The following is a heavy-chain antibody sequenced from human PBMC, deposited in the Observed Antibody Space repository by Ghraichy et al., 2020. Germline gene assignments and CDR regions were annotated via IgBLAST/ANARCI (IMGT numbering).Heavy chain of an antibody. CDR1: GGTFSSYA. D-gene: IGHD2-2*01. J-gene: IGHJ6*02. Sequence: SVKVSCKASGGTFSSYAISWVRQAPGQGLEWMGRIIPILGIANYAQKFQGRVTITADKSTSTAYMELSSLRSEDTAVYYCARVKYQSAYYYGMDVWGQGTTVTVSS. CDR3: ARVKYQSAYYYGMDV. V-gene: IGHV1-69*04. CDR2: IIPILGIA.